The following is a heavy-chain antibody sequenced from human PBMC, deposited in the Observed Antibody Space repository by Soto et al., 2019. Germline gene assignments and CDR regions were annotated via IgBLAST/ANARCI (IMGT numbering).Heavy chain of an antibody. Sequence: GASVKVSCKASGGTFSSYAISWVRQAPGQGLEWMGGIIPIFGTANYAQKFQGRVTITADESTSTAYMELSSLRSEDTAVYYCARPNATLNYCSSTSCYGYFDYWGQGTLVTVSS. CDR1: GGTFSSYA. CDR3: ARPNATLNYCSSTSCYGYFDY. D-gene: IGHD2-2*01. J-gene: IGHJ4*02. V-gene: IGHV1-69*13. CDR2: IIPIFGTA.